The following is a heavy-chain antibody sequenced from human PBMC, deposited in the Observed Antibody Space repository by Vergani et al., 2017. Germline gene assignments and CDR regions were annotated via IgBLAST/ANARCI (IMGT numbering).Heavy chain of an antibody. CDR3: ARVGGRGFFDY. CDR1: GGSISSYY. CDR2: IYYSGST. J-gene: IGHJ4*02. D-gene: IGHD3-10*01. V-gene: IGHV4-59*01. Sequence: QVQLQESGPGLVKPSETLSLTCTVSGGSISSYYWSWIRQPPGKGLEWIGYIYYSGSTNYNPSLKSRGTISVDTSKNQFSLKLSSVTAADTAVYYCARVGGRGFFDYWGQGTLVTVSS.